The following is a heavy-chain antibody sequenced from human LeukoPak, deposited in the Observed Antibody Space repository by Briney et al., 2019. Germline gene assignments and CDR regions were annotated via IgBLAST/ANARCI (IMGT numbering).Heavy chain of an antibody. V-gene: IGHV3-23*01. CDR2: ISGSSDAT. J-gene: IGHJ4*02. Sequence: PGGSLRLSCAASGLAFSSYWMSWVRQAPGKGLEWVSAISGSSDATFYADSVKGRFTVSRDNSKNTLYLQMNSLRAEDTAVYFCAKDMVRGYYFDCWGQGTLITVSS. CDR3: AKDMVRGYYFDC. D-gene: IGHD3-10*01. CDR1: GLAFSSYW.